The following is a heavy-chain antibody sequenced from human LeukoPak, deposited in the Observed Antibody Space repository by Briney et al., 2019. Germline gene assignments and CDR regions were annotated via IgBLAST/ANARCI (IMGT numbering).Heavy chain of an antibody. J-gene: IGHJ4*02. CDR2: INTNTGNP. CDR1: GYTFTSHA. Sequence: ASVKVSCKASGYTFTSHAMNWVRQAPGQGLEWMGWINTNTGNPTYAQGFTGRFVFSLDTSVSTAYLQIGSLKAEDTAVYYCARDPSPGGSYYGDFDYWGQGTLVTVSS. V-gene: IGHV7-4-1*01. CDR3: ARDPSPGGSYYGDFDY. D-gene: IGHD1-26*01.